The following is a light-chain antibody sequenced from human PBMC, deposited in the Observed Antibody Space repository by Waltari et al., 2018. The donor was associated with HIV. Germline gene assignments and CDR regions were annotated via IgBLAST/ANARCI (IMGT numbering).Light chain of an antibody. Sequence: QSALTQPPSASGSLGQSVTISCTGSRSAIGAYDSFPWFQQHPRSAPNLLLYEVTRRPSTVSDRFSGSRSGSTAFLTVAGLQPDDEATYFCSSYGDSLRVLFGGGTNVTVL. CDR3: SSYGDSLRVL. CDR2: EVT. CDR1: RSAIGAYDS. V-gene: IGLV2-8*01. J-gene: IGLJ3*02.